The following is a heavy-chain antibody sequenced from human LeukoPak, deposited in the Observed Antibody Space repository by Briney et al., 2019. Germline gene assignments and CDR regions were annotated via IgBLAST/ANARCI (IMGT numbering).Heavy chain of an antibody. CDR1: GGSFSGYY. Sequence: SETLSLTCAVYGGSFSGYYWRWICQPPGKGLEWIGEINHSGSTNYNPSLKSRVTISVDTSKNQLSLKMSSVTAADTAVYYCTITTGTTLGLMDYWGQGTLVTVSS. D-gene: IGHD1-1*01. V-gene: IGHV4-34*01. J-gene: IGHJ4*02. CDR3: TITTGTTLGLMDY. CDR2: INHSGST.